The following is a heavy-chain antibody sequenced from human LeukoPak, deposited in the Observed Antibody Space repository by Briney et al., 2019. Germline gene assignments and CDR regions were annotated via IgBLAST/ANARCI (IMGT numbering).Heavy chain of an antibody. CDR2: IYYSGST. Sequence: SETLSLTCTVSGGSISSYYWSWIRRPPGKGLEWIAYIYYSGSTNYNPSLKSRVTISVDTSKNQFSLKLSSVTAADTAVYYCARHKRPTNTNWRGKGTYWYFDLWGRGTLVTVSS. CDR1: GGSISSYY. V-gene: IGHV4-59*08. CDR3: ARHKRPTNTNWRGKGTYWYFDL. J-gene: IGHJ2*01. D-gene: IGHD2-8*01.